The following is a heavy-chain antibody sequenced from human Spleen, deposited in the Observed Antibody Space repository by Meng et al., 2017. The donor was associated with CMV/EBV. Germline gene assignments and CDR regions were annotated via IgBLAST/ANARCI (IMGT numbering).Heavy chain of an antibody. CDR2: IFDSGIT. Sequence: SGASSSKRPWLSWVRRPPGKGLEWIGEIFDSGITNYNPSLKSRLTISEDKSHNQFSLKLNSVTAADTAVYYCARAYCGGDCYSGFDYWGQGILVTVSS. J-gene: IGHJ4*02. CDR1: GASSSKRPW. D-gene: IGHD2-21*01. V-gene: IGHV4-4*02. CDR3: ARAYCGGDCYSGFDY.